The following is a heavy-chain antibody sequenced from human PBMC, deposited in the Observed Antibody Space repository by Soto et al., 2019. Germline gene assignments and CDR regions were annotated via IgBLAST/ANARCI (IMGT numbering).Heavy chain of an antibody. CDR1: GFTFSNYA. Sequence: EVQLLESGGGLVQPGGSLRLSCAASGFTFSNYAMSWVRQSPGQGLEWVSGISGSGDTTYYADSVKGRFTISRDNSKNTVYMQMNSLRAEDTAIYYCTKVGDILTGYLDWGQGTLVIVSS. CDR2: ISGSGDTT. CDR3: TKVGDILTGYLD. D-gene: IGHD3-9*01. V-gene: IGHV3-23*01. J-gene: IGHJ4*02.